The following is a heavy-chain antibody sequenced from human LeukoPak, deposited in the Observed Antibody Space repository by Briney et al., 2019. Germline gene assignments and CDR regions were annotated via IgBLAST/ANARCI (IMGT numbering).Heavy chain of an antibody. CDR3: ARHKDYSSWSHFDS. Sequence: PSETLSLTCTVSGGSISSSNCFWGWIRQPPGKGLEWIGNIYYSGSTHYNPSLKSRVTISVDTSKNQFSLRLSSVTAADTAVYYCARHKDYSSWSHFDSWGQGALVTVSS. D-gene: IGHD6-13*01. CDR2: IYYSGST. V-gene: IGHV4-39*01. CDR1: GGSISSSNCF. J-gene: IGHJ4*02.